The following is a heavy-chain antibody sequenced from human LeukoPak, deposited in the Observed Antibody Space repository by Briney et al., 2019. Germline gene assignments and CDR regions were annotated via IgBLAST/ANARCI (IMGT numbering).Heavy chain of an antibody. J-gene: IGHJ3*02. V-gene: IGHV3-23*01. Sequence: PGGSLRLSCAASGFTFSSYAMSWVRQAPGKGLEWVSAISGSGGSTYYADSVKGRFTISRDNSKNTLYLQMNSLRAEDTAVYYCAKTRGAGKLPGDAFDIWGQGTMVTVSS. CDR1: GFTFSSYA. CDR3: AKTRGAGKLPGDAFDI. D-gene: IGHD3-10*01. CDR2: ISGSGGST.